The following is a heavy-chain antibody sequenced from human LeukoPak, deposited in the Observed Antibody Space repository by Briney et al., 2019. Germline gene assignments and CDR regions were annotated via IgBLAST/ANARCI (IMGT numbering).Heavy chain of an antibody. D-gene: IGHD2-2*01. CDR1: GFTFSNAW. CDR2: IKSKTDGGTT. Sequence: PGGSLRLSCAASGFTFSNAWMSWVRQAPGKGLEWVGRIKSKTDGGTTDYAAPVKGRFTISRDDSKNTLYLQMNSLKTEDTAVYYCTTDPAIYGAVPAAHKSGGSDWGQGTLVTVSS. J-gene: IGHJ4*02. CDR3: TTDPAIYGAVPAAHKSGGSD. V-gene: IGHV3-15*01.